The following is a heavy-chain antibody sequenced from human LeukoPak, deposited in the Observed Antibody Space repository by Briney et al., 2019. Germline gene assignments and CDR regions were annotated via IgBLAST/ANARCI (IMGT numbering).Heavy chain of an antibody. CDR2: INHSGST. V-gene: IGHV4-34*01. J-gene: IGHJ4*02. CDR3: ASLSYCSSTSCRGNDY. CDR1: GGSFSGYY. D-gene: IGHD2-2*01. Sequence: SETLSLTCAVYGGSFSGYYWSWIRQPPGKGLEWIGEINHSGSTNYNPSLKSRVTISVGTSKNQFSLKLSSVTAADTAVYYCASLSYCSSTSCRGNDYWGQGTLVTVSS.